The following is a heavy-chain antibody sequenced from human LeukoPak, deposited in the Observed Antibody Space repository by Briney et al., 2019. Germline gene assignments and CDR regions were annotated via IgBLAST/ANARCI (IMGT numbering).Heavy chain of an antibody. CDR3: AKWGYCSSTSCSAAAFDI. V-gene: IGHV3-23*01. CDR2: ISGSGGST. CDR1: GFTFSSYA. D-gene: IGHD2-2*01. J-gene: IGHJ3*02. Sequence: GGSLRLSCAASGFTFSSYAMSWVRQAPGKGLEWVSAISGSGGSTYYADSVKGRFTISRDNSKSTLYLQMNSLRAEDTAVYYCAKWGYCSSTSCSAAAFDIWGQGTMVTVSS.